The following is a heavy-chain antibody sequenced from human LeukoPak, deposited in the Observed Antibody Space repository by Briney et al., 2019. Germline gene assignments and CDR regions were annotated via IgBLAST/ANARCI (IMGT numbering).Heavy chain of an antibody. CDR2: ISTSSSYI. Sequence: GGSLRLSCAASGFTFSSYTMNWVRQAPGKGLEWVSSISTSSSYIYYADSVKGRFTISRDNAMNSLYLQMNGLRAEDTAVYFCARGSGQDYWGQGTLVTVSS. CDR3: ARGSGQDY. J-gene: IGHJ4*02. V-gene: IGHV3-21*01. D-gene: IGHD3-3*01. CDR1: GFTFSSYT.